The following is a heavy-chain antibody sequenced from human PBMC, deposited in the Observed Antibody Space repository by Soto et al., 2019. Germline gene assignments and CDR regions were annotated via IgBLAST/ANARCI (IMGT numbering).Heavy chain of an antibody. CDR3: ARSAQWDGFDP. Sequence: QVQLQESGPGLVRPSQTLSLTCTVSAGSISTINYYWSWIRQHPEKGLEWIGYISSSGSTFYHSSLKSLVTISLDTSKKPFSLTLTSVTAADTAVYYCARSAQWDGFDPWGQGTMVTVSS. D-gene: IGHD2-8*01. CDR2: ISSSGST. V-gene: IGHV4-31*01. CDR1: AGSISTINYY. J-gene: IGHJ3*01.